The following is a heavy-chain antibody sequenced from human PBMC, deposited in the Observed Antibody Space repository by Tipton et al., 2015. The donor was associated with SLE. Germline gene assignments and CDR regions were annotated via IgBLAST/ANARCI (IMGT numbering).Heavy chain of an antibody. CDR3: ARIFGGYYPNDAFDI. CDR1: GGSISSHY. J-gene: IGHJ3*02. D-gene: IGHD3-3*01. V-gene: IGHV4-59*11. Sequence: TLSLTCTVSGGSISSHYWSVIRQLPRKGLELTGKIYYSGCAKYYPSLKRRVTISADTSKNQLSLSLRSVTAADTAVYYCARIFGGYYPNDAFDIWGQGTMVTVSS. CDR2: IYYSGCA.